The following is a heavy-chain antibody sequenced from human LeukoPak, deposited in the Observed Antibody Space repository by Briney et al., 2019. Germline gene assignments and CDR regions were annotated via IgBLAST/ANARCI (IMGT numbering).Heavy chain of an antibody. CDR2: IYHRGST. CDR3: ARGRGAVAVVRSNWFDP. CDR1: GASISSGGYY. Sequence: SETLSLTCTVSGASISSGGYYWSWIRQPPGKGLEWFGYIYHRGSTYYNPSLKSRVTISVDRSKNQFSLKLSSVTAADTAVYYCARGRGAVAVVRSNWFDPWGQGTLVTVSS. D-gene: IGHD6-19*01. J-gene: IGHJ5*02. V-gene: IGHV4-30-2*01.